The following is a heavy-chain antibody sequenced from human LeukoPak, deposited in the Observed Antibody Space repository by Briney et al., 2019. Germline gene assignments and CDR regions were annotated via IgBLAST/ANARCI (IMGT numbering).Heavy chain of an antibody. Sequence: PSETLSLTCAVYGGSFSGYYWSWIRQPPGKGLEWIGEINHSGSTNYNPSLKSRVTISVDTSKNQFSLKLSSVTAADTAAYYCASVVAVAGNDYFDYWGQGTLVTVSS. CDR1: GGSFSGYY. D-gene: IGHD6-19*01. CDR3: ASVVAVAGNDYFDY. CDR2: INHSGST. J-gene: IGHJ4*02. V-gene: IGHV4-34*01.